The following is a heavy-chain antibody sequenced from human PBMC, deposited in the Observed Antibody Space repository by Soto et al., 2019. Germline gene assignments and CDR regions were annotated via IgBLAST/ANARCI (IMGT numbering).Heavy chain of an antibody. J-gene: IGHJ6*02. CDR2: IKQDGSET. V-gene: IGHV3-7*03. CDR3: AREGNYYDGSGYFGLDV. CDR1: GFTFSSCW. Sequence: GGSLRLSCAAYGFTFSSCWMSWVRQAPGKGLEWVANIKQDGSETNYVDSVKGRFTISRDNAKNSLYLKMSSLRAEDTAVYFCAREGNYYDGSGYFGLDVWGQGTTVTVS. D-gene: IGHD3-22*01.